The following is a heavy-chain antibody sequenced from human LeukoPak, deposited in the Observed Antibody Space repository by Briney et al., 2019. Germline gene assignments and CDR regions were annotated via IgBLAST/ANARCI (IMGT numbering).Heavy chain of an antibody. CDR1: GYTFTGYY. D-gene: IGHD6-13*01. CDR3: ARASSSWPYYFDY. J-gene: IGHJ4*02. CDR2: INPNSGGT. Sequence: ASVKVSCKASGYTFTGYYMHWVRQAPGQGLEWVGWINPNSGGTNYAQKFQGRVTMTRDTSISTAYMELSRLRSDDTAVYYCARASSSWPYYFDYWGQGTLVTVSS. V-gene: IGHV1-2*02.